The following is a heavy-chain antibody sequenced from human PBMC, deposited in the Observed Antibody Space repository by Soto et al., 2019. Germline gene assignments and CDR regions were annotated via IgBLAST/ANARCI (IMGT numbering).Heavy chain of an antibody. J-gene: IGHJ3*02. CDR1: GFTFDDYA. D-gene: IGHD6-25*01. CDR2: ISWNSGSI. CDR3: AKDKRRSPDAFDI. Sequence: GGSLRLSCAASGFTFDDYAMHWVRQAPGKGLEWVSGISWNSGSIGYADSVKGRFIISRDNAKNSLYLQMNILRAEDTALYYCAKDKRRSPDAFDIWGQGTMVTVSS. V-gene: IGHV3-9*01.